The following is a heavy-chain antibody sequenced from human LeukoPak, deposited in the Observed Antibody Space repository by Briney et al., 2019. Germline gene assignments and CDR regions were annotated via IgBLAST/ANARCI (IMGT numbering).Heavy chain of an antibody. Sequence: SGTLSLTCTVSGGSISSGGHYWTWIRQHPGKGLECIGYIYYSGSTYYNPSLKSRVTISVDTSKNQFSLKLSSVTAADTAVYYYARGLRDGYNYVNYFDYWGQGTLVTVSS. CDR3: ARGLRDGYNYVNYFDY. D-gene: IGHD5-24*01. CDR1: GGSISSGGHY. V-gene: IGHV4-31*03. J-gene: IGHJ4*02. CDR2: IYYSGST.